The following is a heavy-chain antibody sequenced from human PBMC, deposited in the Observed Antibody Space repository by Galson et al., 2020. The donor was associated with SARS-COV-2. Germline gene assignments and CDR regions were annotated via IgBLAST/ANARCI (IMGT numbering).Heavy chain of an antibody. CDR3: ANALRLSDTQGPNDY. D-gene: IGHD2-2*02. J-gene: IGHJ4*02. CDR2: ISGSGGST. V-gene: IGHV3-23*01. CDR1: GFTFSSYA. Sequence: GESLKISCAASGFTFSSYAMSWVRQAPGKGLEWVSAISGSGGSTYYADSVKGRFTISRDNSKNTLYLQMNSLRAEDTAVYYCANALRLSDTQGPNDYWGQGTLVTVSS.